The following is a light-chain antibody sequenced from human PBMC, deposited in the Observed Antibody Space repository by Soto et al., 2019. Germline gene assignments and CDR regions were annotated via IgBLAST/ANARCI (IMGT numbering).Light chain of an antibody. V-gene: IGKV3-15*01. CDR2: GAS. Sequence: EVVLTQSPGTLSLSRGERATLSCRASQTIDTNLAWYQQKPGQAPRLLIFGASTRATGIPARFSGSGSGTEFSLNITSLKSEDFGVYYCQQRSNWPTVTFGGGTKGDIK. CDR1: QTIDTN. CDR3: QQRSNWPTVT. J-gene: IGKJ4*01.